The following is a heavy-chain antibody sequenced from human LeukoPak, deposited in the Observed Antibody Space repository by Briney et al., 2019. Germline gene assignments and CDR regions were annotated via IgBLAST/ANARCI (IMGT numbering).Heavy chain of an antibody. CDR3: ARELVRELDDAFDI. CDR1: GGSISSYY. J-gene: IGHJ3*02. D-gene: IGHD1-26*01. Sequence: SETLSLTCTVSGGSISSYYWSWIRQPPGKGLEWIGRIYTSGSTNYNPSLKSRVTMSVDTSKNQFSLKLSSVTAADTAVYYCARELVRELDDAFDIWGQGTMVTVSS. V-gene: IGHV4-4*07. CDR2: IYTSGST.